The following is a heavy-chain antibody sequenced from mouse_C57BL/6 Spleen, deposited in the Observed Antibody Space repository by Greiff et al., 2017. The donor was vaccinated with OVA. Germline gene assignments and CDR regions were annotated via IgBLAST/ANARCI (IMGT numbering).Heavy chain of an antibody. D-gene: IGHD1-1*01. V-gene: IGHV1-52*01. CDR3: ARDDYYGGSYGWYFDV. CDR2: IDPSDSET. Sequence: VQLQQPGAELVRPGSSVKLSCKASGYTSTSYWMHWVKQRPIQGLEWIGNIDPSDSETHYNQKFKDKATLTVDKSSSTAYMQLSSLTSEDSAVYYCARDDYYGGSYGWYFDVWGTGTTVTVSS. J-gene: IGHJ1*03. CDR1: GYTSTSYW.